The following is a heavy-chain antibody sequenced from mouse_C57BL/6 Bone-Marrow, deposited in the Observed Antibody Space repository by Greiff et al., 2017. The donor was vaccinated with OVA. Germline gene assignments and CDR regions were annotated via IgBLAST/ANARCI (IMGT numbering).Heavy chain of an antibody. Sequence: QVQLQQSGPELVKPGASVKLSCKASGYTFTSYDINWVKQTPGKGLEWIGWIYTRDGSNKYNEKIKGKATLTVDTSSSTAYIELHGLASEDSAVYFCAFAKGAWFAYWGQGTLVTVSA. J-gene: IGHJ3*01. CDR2: IYTRDGSN. CDR1: GYTFTSYD. CDR3: AFAKGAWFAY. V-gene: IGHV1-85*01.